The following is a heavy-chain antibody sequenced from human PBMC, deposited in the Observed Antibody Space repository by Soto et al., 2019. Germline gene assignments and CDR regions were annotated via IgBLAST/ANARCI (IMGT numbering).Heavy chain of an antibody. CDR3: ARSSVSSGYSGADY. Sequence: PSETLSLTCAVSGGSISSGGYSWSWIRQPPGKGLEWIGYIYHSGSTYYNPSLKSRVTISVDRSKNQFSLKLSSVTAADTAVYYCARSSVSSGYSGADYWGQGTLVPVSS. CDR2: IYHSGST. CDR1: GGSISSGGYS. J-gene: IGHJ4*02. V-gene: IGHV4-30-2*01. D-gene: IGHD3-22*01.